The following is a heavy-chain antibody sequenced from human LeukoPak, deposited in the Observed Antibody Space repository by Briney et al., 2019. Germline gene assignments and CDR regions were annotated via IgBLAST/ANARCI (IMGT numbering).Heavy chain of an antibody. CDR2: IRSKAYGGTT. Sequence: GGSLRLSCTASGFTFGDYAMSWVRKAPGKGLEWVGVIRSKAYGGTTEYAASVKGRFTISRDDSKSIAYLQMNSLKTEDTAVYYCTRSSAYCSSTSCYVLDYWGQGTLVTVSS. D-gene: IGHD2-2*01. CDR3: TRSSAYCSSTSCYVLDY. CDR1: GFTFGDYA. V-gene: IGHV3-49*04. J-gene: IGHJ4*02.